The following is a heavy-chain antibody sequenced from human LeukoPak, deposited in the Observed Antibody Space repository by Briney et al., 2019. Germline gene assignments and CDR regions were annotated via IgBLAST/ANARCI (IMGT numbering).Heavy chain of an antibody. CDR2: ISSSGSTI. J-gene: IGHJ4*02. V-gene: IGHV3-48*03. D-gene: IGHD3-16*02. CDR1: GFTFSSYE. Sequence: PGGSLRLSCAASGFTFSSYEMNWVRQAPGKELEWVSYISSSGSTIYYADSVKGRFTISRDNAKNSLYLQMNSLRAEDTAVYYCARYDYVWGSYRYRGEFDYWGQGTLVTVSS. CDR3: ARYDYVWGSYRYRGEFDY.